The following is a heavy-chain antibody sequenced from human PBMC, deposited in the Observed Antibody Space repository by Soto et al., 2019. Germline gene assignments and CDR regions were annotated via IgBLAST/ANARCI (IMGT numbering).Heavy chain of an antibody. CDR2: ISYDGSNK. V-gene: IGHV3-30*18. J-gene: IGHJ4*02. Sequence: GGSLRLSCAASGFTFSSYGMHWVRQAPGKGLEWVAVISYDGSNKYYADSVKGRFTISRDNSKNTLYLQMNSLRAEDTAVYYCAKVGDYIRLGYFDYWGQGTLVTVSS. D-gene: IGHD4-17*01. CDR1: GFTFSSYG. CDR3: AKVGDYIRLGYFDY.